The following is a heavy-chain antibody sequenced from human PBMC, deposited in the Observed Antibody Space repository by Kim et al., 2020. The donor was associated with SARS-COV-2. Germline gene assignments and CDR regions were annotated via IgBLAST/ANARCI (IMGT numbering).Heavy chain of an antibody. J-gene: IGHJ6*02. V-gene: IGHV3-13*01. CDR2: GDT. Sequence: GDTYYPGSVKGRFTISRENAKNSLYLQMNSLRAGDTAVYYCARWGNGMDVWGQGTTVTVSS. D-gene: IGHD7-27*01. CDR3: ARWGNGMDV.